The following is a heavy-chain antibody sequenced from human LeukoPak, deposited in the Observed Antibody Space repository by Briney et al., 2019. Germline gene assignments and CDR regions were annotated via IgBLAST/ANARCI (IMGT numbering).Heavy chain of an antibody. CDR3: ARVLTITFGGTSYYFDY. J-gene: IGHJ4*02. Sequence: PSETLSLTCTVSGGSISSYYWSWIRQPPGKGLEWIGYIYYSGSTNYNPSLKSRVTISVDTSKNQFSLKLSSVTAADTAVYYCARVLTITFGGTSYYFDYWGQGTLVTVSS. CDR1: GGSISSYY. D-gene: IGHD3-16*01. CDR2: IYYSGST. V-gene: IGHV4-59*01.